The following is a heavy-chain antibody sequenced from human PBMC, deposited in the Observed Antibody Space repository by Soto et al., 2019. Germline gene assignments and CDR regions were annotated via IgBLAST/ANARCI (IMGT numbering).Heavy chain of an antibody. CDR3: IQSRCGGDFLQSYASHYYYGMDV. CDR1: GFSLSTSGVG. CDR2: IYWDDDK. V-gene: IGHV2-5*02. Sequence: QITLKESGPTLVKPTQTLTLTCTFSGFSLSTSGVGVGWIRQPPGKALEWLALIYWDDDKRYSPSLRSRLTISKDTSNNQVVLTMTNMDPVDTATYRGIQSRCGGDFLQSYASHYYYGMDVWGQGTTVTVSS. J-gene: IGHJ6*02. D-gene: IGHD2-21*02.